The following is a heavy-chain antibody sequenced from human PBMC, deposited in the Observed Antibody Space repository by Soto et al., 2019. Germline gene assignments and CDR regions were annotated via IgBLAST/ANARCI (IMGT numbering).Heavy chain of an antibody. Sequence: SGGSLRLSCAGSGFSFSDYTMNWVRQAPGKGLEWVSPISRGSDYIFYADTVKGRFTISRDNARNSLYLQMSSLRAEDTAVYYCAKDSGCVNNACAYDPWGQGTLVTVSS. D-gene: IGHD1-20*01. J-gene: IGHJ5*02. CDR3: AKDSGCVNNACAYDP. V-gene: IGHV3-21*01. CDR1: GFSFSDYT. CDR2: ISRGSDYI.